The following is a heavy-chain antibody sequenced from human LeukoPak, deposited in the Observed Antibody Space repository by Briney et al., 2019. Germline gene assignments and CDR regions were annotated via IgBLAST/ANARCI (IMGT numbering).Heavy chain of an antibody. CDR1: GGSISSYY. CDR3: ARDDCSSTSCKSPYWYFDL. J-gene: IGHJ2*01. Sequence: SETLSLTCTVSGGSISSYYWSWIRQPPGKGLEWIGYIYYCGSTNYNPSLKSRVTISVDTSKNQFSLKLSSVTAADTAVYYCARDDCSSTSCKSPYWYFDLWGRGTLVTVSS. V-gene: IGHV4-59*01. CDR2: IYYCGST. D-gene: IGHD2-2*01.